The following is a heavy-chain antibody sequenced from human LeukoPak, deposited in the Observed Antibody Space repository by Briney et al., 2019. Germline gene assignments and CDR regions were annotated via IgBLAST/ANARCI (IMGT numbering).Heavy chain of an antibody. J-gene: IGHJ3*02. CDR3: ARQGPIDAFDI. V-gene: IGHV4-59*08. CDR2: IYYSGST. Sequence: SETLSLTCAFSGGSISSYYWGWIRQPPGKGLEWIGYIYYSGSTNYNPSLKSRVTISVDPSKNQFSLKLSSVTAADTAVYYCARQGPIDAFDIWGQGTMVTVSS. CDR1: GGSISSYY.